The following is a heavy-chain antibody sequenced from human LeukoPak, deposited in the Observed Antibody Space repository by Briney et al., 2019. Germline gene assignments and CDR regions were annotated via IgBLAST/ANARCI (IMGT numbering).Heavy chain of an antibody. CDR2: INPNSGGT. J-gene: IGHJ4*02. CDR1: GYTFTGYY. V-gene: IGHV1-2*02. Sequence: ASVKVSCKASGYTFTGYYMHWVRQAPGQGLEWMGWINPNSGGTNYAQKFQGRVTMTRDTSIGTAYMELSRLRSDDTAVYYCARSPASGYYLLIYWGQGTLVTVSS. CDR3: ARSPASGYYLLIY. D-gene: IGHD3-22*01.